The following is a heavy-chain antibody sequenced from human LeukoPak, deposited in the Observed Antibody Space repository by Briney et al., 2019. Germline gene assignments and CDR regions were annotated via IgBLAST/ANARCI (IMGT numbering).Heavy chain of an antibody. CDR2: INPSGGST. CDR1: GYTFTSYY. Sequence: ASVKVSCKASGYTFTSYYMHWVRQAPGQGLEWMGIINPSGGSTSYAQKFQGRVTITRDTSASTAYMELSSLRSEDTAVYYCAAPTESNYYYYYGMDVWGQGTTVTVSS. CDR3: AAPTESNYYYYYGMDV. V-gene: IGHV1-46*01. J-gene: IGHJ6*02. D-gene: IGHD4-17*01.